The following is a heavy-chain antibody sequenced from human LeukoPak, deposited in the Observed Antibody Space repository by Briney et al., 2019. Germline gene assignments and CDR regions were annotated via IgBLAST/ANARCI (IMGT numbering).Heavy chain of an antibody. CDR2: ISYDGSNI. D-gene: IGHD5-18*01. J-gene: IGHJ4*02. Sequence: GGSLRLSCAASGFTFNSYGMHWVRQAPGKGLEWVADISYDGSNIQYADSVKGRFTISRDNSMHTLYLQMNSLRAEDTAVYYCAKDQWEDTAMVTSDYWGQGTLVTVSS. CDR3: AKDQWEDTAMVTSDY. CDR1: GFTFNSYG. V-gene: IGHV3-30*18.